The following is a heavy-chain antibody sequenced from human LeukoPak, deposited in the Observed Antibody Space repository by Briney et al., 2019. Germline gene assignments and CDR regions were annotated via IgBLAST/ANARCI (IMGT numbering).Heavy chain of an antibody. V-gene: IGHV4-34*01. J-gene: IGHJ6*02. CDR2: INHSGST. CDR3: ARGLDV. Sequence: SETLSLTCPVYGGSFSGYYWTWIRQPPGKGLEWIGEINHSGSTNYNPSLKSRVTISVDTSKNQFSLKLSSVTAADTAVYYCARGLDVWGQGTTVTVSS. CDR1: GGSFSGYY.